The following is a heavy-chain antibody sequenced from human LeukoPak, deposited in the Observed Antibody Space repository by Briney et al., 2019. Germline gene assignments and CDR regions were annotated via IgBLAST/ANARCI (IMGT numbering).Heavy chain of an antibody. V-gene: IGHV3-30-3*02. CDR1: GFTFSRYP. D-gene: IGHD6-13*01. CDR2: ISYDGSNK. CDR3: AKGPLGSREFDC. J-gene: IGHJ4*02. Sequence: GGSLRLSCAASGFTFSRYPIHWVRQAPGKGLEWVAVISYDGSNKYYADSVKGRFTISRDNSKNTLYLQMNSLRAEDTAVYYCAKGPLGSREFDCWGQGTLVTVSS.